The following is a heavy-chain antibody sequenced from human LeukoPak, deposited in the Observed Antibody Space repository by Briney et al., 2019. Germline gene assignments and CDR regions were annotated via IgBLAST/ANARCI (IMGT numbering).Heavy chain of an antibody. CDR2: INPNSGGT. V-gene: IGHV1-2*02. CDR1: GYTFTGYY. D-gene: IGHD6-6*01. CDR3: ATTSGYSSSSGVWYFDY. Sequence: ASVKVSCKASGYTFTGYYMHWVRQAPGQGLEWMGWINPNSGGTNYAQKFQGRVTMTRDTSISTAYMELSRLRSDDTAVYYCATTSGYSSSSGVWYFDYWGQGTLVTVSS. J-gene: IGHJ4*02.